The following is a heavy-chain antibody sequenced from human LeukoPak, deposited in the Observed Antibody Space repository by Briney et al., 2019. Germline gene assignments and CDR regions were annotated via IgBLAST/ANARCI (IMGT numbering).Heavy chain of an antibody. CDR2: ISSSGSAI. CDR1: GFTFTTYS. CDR3: ARGRYGDYAIDY. Sequence: GGSLRLSCAASGFTFTTYSVSWVRQAPGKGLEWVSYISSSGSAIYYADSVKGRFTISGDNAKSSLFLQMNSLRAEDTAVYYCARGRYGDYAIDYWGQGTLVTVSS. J-gene: IGHJ4*02. V-gene: IGHV3-48*01. D-gene: IGHD4-17*01.